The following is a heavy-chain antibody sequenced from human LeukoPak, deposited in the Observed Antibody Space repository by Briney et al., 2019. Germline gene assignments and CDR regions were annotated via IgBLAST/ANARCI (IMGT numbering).Heavy chain of an antibody. CDR2: ISSSSSYI. Sequence: GGSLRLSCAASGFTFSSYSMNWVRQAPGKGLEWVSSISSSSSYIYYADSVKGRFTISRDNAKNSLYLQMNSLRAEDTAVYYCARGDSWYYDFWSGLKDYWGQGTLVTVSS. CDR1: GFTFSSYS. J-gene: IGHJ4*02. D-gene: IGHD3-3*01. CDR3: ARGDSWYYDFWSGLKDY. V-gene: IGHV3-21*01.